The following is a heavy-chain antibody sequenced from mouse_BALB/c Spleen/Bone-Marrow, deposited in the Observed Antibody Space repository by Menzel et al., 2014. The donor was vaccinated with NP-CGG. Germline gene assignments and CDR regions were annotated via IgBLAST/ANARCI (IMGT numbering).Heavy chain of an antibody. CDR2: INPYNDGT. CDR1: GYTFTSYV. Sequence: VQLQQSGPELVKPGASVKMSCKASGYTFTSYVMHWVKQQPGQGLEWIGYINPYNDGTKYSEKFKGKATLTSDKSSSTAYMELSILTSEDSAVYYCARSLLRYYAMDYWGQGTSVTVSS. D-gene: IGHD1-1*01. J-gene: IGHJ4*01. V-gene: IGHV1-14*01. CDR3: ARSLLRYYAMDY.